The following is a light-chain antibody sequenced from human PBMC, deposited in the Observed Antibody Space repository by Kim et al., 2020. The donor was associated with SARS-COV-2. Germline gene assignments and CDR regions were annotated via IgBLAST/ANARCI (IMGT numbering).Light chain of an antibody. V-gene: IGLV2-8*01. CDR1: RGDFGSYKY. CDR2: EVT. J-gene: IGLJ1*01. Sequence: PVQVVASSCSETRGDFGSYKYVSWYQPTPGTSPKIILYEVTKRPSGVPDRFSGSMSGNTASLTVSGLQAEDEADYYCASHGGYDYVFGTGTKVTVL. CDR3: ASHGGYDYV.